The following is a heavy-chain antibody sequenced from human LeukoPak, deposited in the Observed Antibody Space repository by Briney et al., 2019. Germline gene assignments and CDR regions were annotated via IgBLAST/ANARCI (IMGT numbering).Heavy chain of an antibody. D-gene: IGHD2-2*01. CDR2: ISGSNGNT. J-gene: IGHJ4*02. CDR3: ATEESPAAGVDY. V-gene: IGHV1-18*01. Sequence: ASVKVSCKASGYTFTSYGVSWVRQAPGQGLEWMGWISGSNGNTYYAQEFQGRVTMTTDTSTSTAYMELRSLRSDDTAVYYCATEESPAAGVDYWGQGTLVTVSS. CDR1: GYTFTSYG.